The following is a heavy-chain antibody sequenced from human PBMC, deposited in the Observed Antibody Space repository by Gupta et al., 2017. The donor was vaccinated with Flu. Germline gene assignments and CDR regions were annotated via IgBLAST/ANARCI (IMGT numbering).Heavy chain of an antibody. CDR3: ARHGVVAVASFFDY. CDR2: IYYSGST. CDR1: GGSISSSSYY. Sequence: QLQLQESGPGLVKPSETLSLTCTVSGGSISSSSYYWGWIRQPPGKGLEWIGSIYYSGSTYYNPSLKSRVTISVDTSKNQFSLKLSSVTAADTAVYYCARHGVVAVASFFDYWGQGTLVTVSS. J-gene: IGHJ4*02. D-gene: IGHD6-19*01. V-gene: IGHV4-39*01.